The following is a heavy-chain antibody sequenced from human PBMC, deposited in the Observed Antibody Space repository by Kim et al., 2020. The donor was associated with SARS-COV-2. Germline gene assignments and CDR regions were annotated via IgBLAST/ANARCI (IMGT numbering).Heavy chain of an antibody. CDR3: ARGQGDIVVVVAATPPSFDY. CDR1: GGSVSSGSYY. J-gene: IGHJ4*02. D-gene: IGHD2-15*01. Sequence: SETLSLTCTVSGGSVSSGSYYWSWIRQPPGKGLEWIGYIYYSGSTNYNPSLKSRVTISVDTSKNQFSLKLSSVTAADTAVYYCARGQGDIVVVVAATPPSFDYWGQGTLVTVSS. CDR2: IYYSGST. V-gene: IGHV4-61*01.